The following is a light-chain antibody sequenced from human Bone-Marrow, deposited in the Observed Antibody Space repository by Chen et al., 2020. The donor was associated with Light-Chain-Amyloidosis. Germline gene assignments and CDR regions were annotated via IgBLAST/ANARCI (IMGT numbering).Light chain of an antibody. CDR3: QQSHSIQFS. CDR2: DAS. J-gene: IGKJ3*01. CDR1: QSISNY. Sequence: DIQMTQSPSSLSASVGDRVTITCRASQSISNYLNWYQQKPGKAPKLLIYDASSLQSGVPSRFSGSGSGTDFTLTISSLQPEDFATYYCQQSHSIQFSFGPGTKVDIK. V-gene: IGKV1-39*01.